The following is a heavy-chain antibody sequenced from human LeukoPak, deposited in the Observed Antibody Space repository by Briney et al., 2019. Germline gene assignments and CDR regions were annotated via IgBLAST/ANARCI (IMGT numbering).Heavy chain of an antibody. Sequence: ASVKVSCKASGYTFTSYDINWVRQATGQGLEWMGWMNPNSGNTGYAQKFQGRVTMTRNTSISTAYMELSSLRSEDTAVYYCAGDPHIVGARGTRPFDPWGQGTLVTVSS. CDR1: GYTFTSYD. V-gene: IGHV1-8*01. D-gene: IGHD1-26*01. J-gene: IGHJ5*02. CDR2: MNPNSGNT. CDR3: AGDPHIVGARGTRPFDP.